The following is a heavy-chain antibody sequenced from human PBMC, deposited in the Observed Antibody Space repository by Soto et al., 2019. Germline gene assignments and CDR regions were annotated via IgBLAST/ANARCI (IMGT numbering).Heavy chain of an antibody. CDR1: GFSFSSLA. V-gene: IGHV3-23*01. CDR2: ISGRGVDT. Sequence: LRLSCAASGFSFSSLAMSWVRQAPGKGLEWVSSISGRGVDTLYADSVKGRFTISRDSSRNTLYLQVNSLRAEDTAVYYCAKDQTDVTLFDYWGQGTLVTVSS. D-gene: IGHD2-21*02. J-gene: IGHJ4*02. CDR3: AKDQTDVTLFDY.